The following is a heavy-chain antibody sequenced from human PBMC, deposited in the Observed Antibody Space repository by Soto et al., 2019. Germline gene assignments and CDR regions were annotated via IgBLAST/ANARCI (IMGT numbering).Heavy chain of an antibody. V-gene: IGHV3-53*01. CDR2: IYSGGTT. J-gene: IGHJ4*02. Sequence: GGSLRLSCAASGCPVNNNHMSWVRQAPGKGLEWVSIIYSGGTTYYADSVKGRFTISRDNSKNTLYLQMNSLRAEDTAVYYCLTAPVVWTYWGQGTLVTVSS. CDR1: GCPVNNNH. CDR3: LTAPVVWTY. D-gene: IGHD1-1*01.